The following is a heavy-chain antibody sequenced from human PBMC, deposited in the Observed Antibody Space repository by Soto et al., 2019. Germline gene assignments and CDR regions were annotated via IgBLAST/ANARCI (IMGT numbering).Heavy chain of an antibody. J-gene: IGHJ4*02. D-gene: IGHD5-18*01. Sequence: GGSLRLSCAASRFTFSNYNMNWVRQAPGKGLEWVSSISSSSTYIYYADSVKGRFTISRDNAKNSLYLQMNSLRAEDTAVYYCARDPQGTSMIPYYFDSWGQGTLVTVSS. CDR1: RFTFSNYN. V-gene: IGHV3-21*01. CDR2: ISSSSTYI. CDR3: ARDPQGTSMIPYYFDS.